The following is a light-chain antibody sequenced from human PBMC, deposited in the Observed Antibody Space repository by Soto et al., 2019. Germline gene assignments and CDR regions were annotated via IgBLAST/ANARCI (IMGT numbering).Light chain of an antibody. J-gene: IGKJ2*01. V-gene: IGKV3-20*01. CDR1: QSVSSNY. CDR2: GAS. CDR3: QQYGSSPGYT. Sequence: EIVLTQSPGTLSLSPGERATLSCRASQSVSSNYLAWYQQKPGQAPRLLIYGASSRATGIPHRFSGSGSGTDFTLTISRLEPEDFAVYYCQQYGSSPGYTFGQGTKLEIK.